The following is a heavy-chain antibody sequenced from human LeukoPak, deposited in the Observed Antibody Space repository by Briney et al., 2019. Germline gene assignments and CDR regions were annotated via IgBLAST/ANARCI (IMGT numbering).Heavy chain of an antibody. V-gene: IGHV4-30-2*03. D-gene: IGHD2-2*01. CDR1: GGSISSNTYS. J-gene: IGHJ4*02. Sequence: PSQTLSLTCAVSGGSISSNTYSCNWIRQPPGKGLEWIGSIYYDGGTYYNPSLKSRVTISVDTSKNQFSLKLSSVTATDTAVYYCVRQAGASQLLPFDYWGQGALVTVSS. CDR3: VRQAGASQLLPFDY. CDR2: IYYDGGT.